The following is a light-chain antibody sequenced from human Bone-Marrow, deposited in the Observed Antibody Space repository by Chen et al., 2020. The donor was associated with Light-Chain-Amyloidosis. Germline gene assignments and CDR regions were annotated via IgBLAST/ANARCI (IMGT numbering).Light chain of an antibody. CDR3: QQSYSTPT. CDR1: QSIPKF. CDR2: TAS. Sequence: QLTRSPSSRSASVGDKVTITCRASQSIPKFLNWHQQKPGKGPNLLIYTASSLQSGVPSRFSGSGSGTDFSLTISIVQPEDLATYYCQQSYSTPTFGGETKLEIK. J-gene: IGKJ4*01. V-gene: IGKV1-39*01.